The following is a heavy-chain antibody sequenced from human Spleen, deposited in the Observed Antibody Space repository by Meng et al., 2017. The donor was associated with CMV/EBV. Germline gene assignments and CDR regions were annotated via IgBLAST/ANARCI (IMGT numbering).Heavy chain of an antibody. CDR1: GGSISSYY. J-gene: IGHJ6*02. Sequence: SETLSLTCTVSGGSISSYYWSWIRQPPGKGLEWIGYIYYSGSTNYNPSLKSRVTISVDTSKNQFSLKLSSVTAADTAVYYCARALSGYSYGFYYYYGMDVWGQGTTVTVSS. D-gene: IGHD5-18*01. CDR2: IYYSGST. V-gene: IGHV4-59*01. CDR3: ARALSGYSYGFYYYYGMDV.